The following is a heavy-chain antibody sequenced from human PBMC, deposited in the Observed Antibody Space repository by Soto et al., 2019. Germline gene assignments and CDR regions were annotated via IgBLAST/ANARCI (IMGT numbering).Heavy chain of an antibody. V-gene: IGHV4-59*01. CDR3: ARVGGDDFGDSGGFDY. CDR2: IYYGGRT. Sequence: SETLSLTCTVSGGSIRDYFWTWIRQPPGKGLEWIGYIYYGGRTNYNPSLKSRVSISVDTSKNHFSLQLRSVTAADTAVYYCARVGGDDFGDSGGFDYPGRGPLVTVSS. D-gene: IGHD4-17*01. CDR1: GGSIRDYF. J-gene: IGHJ4*02.